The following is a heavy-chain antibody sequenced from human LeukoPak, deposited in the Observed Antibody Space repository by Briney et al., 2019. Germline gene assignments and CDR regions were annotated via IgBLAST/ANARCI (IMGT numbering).Heavy chain of an antibody. Sequence: PGGSLRLSCAASGFTFDDYAMHWVRQAPGKGLEWVSGISWNSGSIGYADSVKGRFTISRDNAKNSLYLQMNSLRAEDTALYYCAKGRLGGMDAWGQGTTVTVSS. CDR3: AKGRLGGMDA. V-gene: IGHV3-9*01. J-gene: IGHJ6*02. CDR2: ISWNSGSI. CDR1: GFTFDDYA. D-gene: IGHD3-16*01.